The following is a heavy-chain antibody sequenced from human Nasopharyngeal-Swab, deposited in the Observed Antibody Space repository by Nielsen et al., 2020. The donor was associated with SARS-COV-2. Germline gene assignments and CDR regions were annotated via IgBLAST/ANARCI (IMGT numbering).Heavy chain of an antibody. Sequence: GESLKISCAASGFTFSSYNMNWVRQAPGKGLEWVSFISSSSSYIYYADSVKGRFTISRDNAKNSLYLQMNSLRAEDTAVYYCARDTGVAAAADYWGQGTLVTVSS. D-gene: IGHD6-13*01. CDR1: GFTFSSYN. V-gene: IGHV3-21*01. CDR3: ARDTGVAAAADY. J-gene: IGHJ4*02. CDR2: ISSSSSYI.